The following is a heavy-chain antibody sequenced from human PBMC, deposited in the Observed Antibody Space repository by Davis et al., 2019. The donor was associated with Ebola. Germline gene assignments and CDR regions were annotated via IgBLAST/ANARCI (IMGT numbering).Heavy chain of an antibody. CDR2: INAGNGNT. CDR3: ARDKTLSSTSRGRGHWFDP. J-gene: IGHJ5*02. CDR1: GYTFTSYA. D-gene: IGHD2-2*01. V-gene: IGHV1-3*01. Sequence: ASVKVSCKASGYTFTSYAMHWVRQAPGQRLEWMGWINAGNGNTKYSQKFQGRVTITRDTSASTAYMELSSLRSEDTAVYYCARDKTLSSTSRGRGHWFDPWGQGTLVTVSS.